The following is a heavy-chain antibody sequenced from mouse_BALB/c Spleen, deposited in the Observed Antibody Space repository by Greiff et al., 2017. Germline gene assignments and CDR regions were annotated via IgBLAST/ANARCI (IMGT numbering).Heavy chain of an antibody. D-gene: IGHD3-2*02. CDR1: GYTFTSYV. CDR3: ARRLRDWYFDV. Sequence: VQLKQSGPELVKPGASVKMSCKASGYTFTSYVMHWVKQKPGQGLEWIGYINPYNDGTKYNEKFKGKATLTSDKSSSTAYMELSSLTSEDSAVYYCARRLRDWYFDVWGAGTTVTVSS. J-gene: IGHJ1*01. V-gene: IGHV1-14*01. CDR2: INPYNDGT.